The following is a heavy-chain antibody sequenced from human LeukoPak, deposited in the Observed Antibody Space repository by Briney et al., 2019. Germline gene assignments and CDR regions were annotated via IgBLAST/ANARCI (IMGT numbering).Heavy chain of an antibody. D-gene: IGHD2-2*01. CDR2: IGTAGDT. Sequence: GGSLRLSCAASGFTFSSYVMHWVRQATGKGLEWVSAIGTAGDTYYPGSVKGRFTISRENAKNSLYLQMNSLRAGDAAVYYCARGRPCSSTSCYSHYYYGMDVWGQGTTVTVSS. J-gene: IGHJ6*02. CDR3: ARGRPCSSTSCYSHYYYGMDV. V-gene: IGHV3-13*01. CDR1: GFTFSSYV.